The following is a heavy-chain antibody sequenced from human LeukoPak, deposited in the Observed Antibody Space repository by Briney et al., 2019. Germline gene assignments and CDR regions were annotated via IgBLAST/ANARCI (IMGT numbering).Heavy chain of an antibody. CDR2: IAGDESQK. V-gene: IGHV3-7*01. J-gene: IGHJ6*02. CDR1: GFSFTSSW. D-gene: IGHD6-13*01. CDR3: ARDSSAGLYYCYYGMDV. Sequence: GGSLRLSCVASGFSFTSSWMTWVRQAPGKGLEWVANIAGDESQKRYMDSVKGRFTISRDNAKNSLYLQLNSLRAEDTAVYYCARDSSAGLYYCYYGMDVWGQGTTVTVSS.